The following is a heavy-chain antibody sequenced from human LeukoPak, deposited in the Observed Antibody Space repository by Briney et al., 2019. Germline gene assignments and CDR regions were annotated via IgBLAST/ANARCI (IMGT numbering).Heavy chain of an antibody. V-gene: IGHV3-7*01. CDR2: IKQDGSEK. J-gene: IGHJ4*02. Sequence: PGGSLRLSCAASGFTFSSYWMSWVRQAPGKGLEWVANIKQDGSEKYYVDSVKGRFTISRDNAKNSLYLQMNSLRAEDTAVYYCARELYDFWSGMGYWGQGTLVTVSS. D-gene: IGHD3-3*01. CDR3: ARELYDFWSGMGY. CDR1: GFTFSSYW.